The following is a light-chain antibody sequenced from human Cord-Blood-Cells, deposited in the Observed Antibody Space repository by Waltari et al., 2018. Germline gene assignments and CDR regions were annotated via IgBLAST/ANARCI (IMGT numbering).Light chain of an antibody. CDR1: QSISSY. J-gene: IGKJ3*01. Sequence: DIQMTQSPSSLSASVGDRVTITCRASQSISSYLNWYQQKPGKAPKLLIYAASSFQSGVPSRFSGSGSGTDFTHTISSLQPEEFATYYCQQSYSTPFTSGPGTKVGIK. V-gene: IGKV1-39*01. CDR3: QQSYSTPFT. CDR2: AAS.